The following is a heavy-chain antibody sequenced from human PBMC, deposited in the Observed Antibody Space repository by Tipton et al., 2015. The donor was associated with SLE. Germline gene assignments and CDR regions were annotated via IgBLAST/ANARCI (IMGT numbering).Heavy chain of an antibody. D-gene: IGHD2-8*01. CDR2: IYHGGSA. CDR3: ARILGSRYCTKGVCTSPFYFYYYMDV. Sequence: TLSLTCTVSGGSISTNHYYWGWIRQPPGKGLEWVGSIYHGGSAYYNPSLESRVTISVDTSKNQFSLKMSSVTAADTALYYCARILGSRYCTKGVCTSPFYFYYYMDVWGKGTTVTVSS. CDR1: GGSISTNHYY. V-gene: IGHV4-39*07. J-gene: IGHJ6*03.